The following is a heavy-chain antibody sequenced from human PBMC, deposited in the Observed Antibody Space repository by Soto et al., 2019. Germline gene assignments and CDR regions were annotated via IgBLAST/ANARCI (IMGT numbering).Heavy chain of an antibody. CDR3: ARQGQLSHYYYYGMDV. CDR2: IWYDGSNK. Sequence: QVQLVESGGGVVQPGRSLRLSCAASGFTFSSYGMHWVRQAPGKGLEWVAVIWYDGSNKYYADSVKGRFTISRDNSKNTLYLQMNCLRAEDTAVYYCARQGQLSHYYYYGMDVWRQGTTVTVSS. J-gene: IGHJ6*02. V-gene: IGHV3-33*01. D-gene: IGHD1-1*01. CDR1: GFTFSSYG.